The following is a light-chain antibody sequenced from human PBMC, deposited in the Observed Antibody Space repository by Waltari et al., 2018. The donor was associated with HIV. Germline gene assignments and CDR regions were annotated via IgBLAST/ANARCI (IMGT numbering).Light chain of an antibody. CDR2: EVS. Sequence: IVLTQAPLSLSVTPGQPASISCRSSQSLLSSGGQTFLHWYVQRPGQSPQLLISEVSNRFSGVSERFTGSGSGTDFTLHISRVEAGDIGSYYCMQSLQLPLTFGGGTKVDIK. CDR1: QSLLSSGGQTF. CDR3: MQSLQLPLT. J-gene: IGKJ4*01. V-gene: IGKV2D-29*02.